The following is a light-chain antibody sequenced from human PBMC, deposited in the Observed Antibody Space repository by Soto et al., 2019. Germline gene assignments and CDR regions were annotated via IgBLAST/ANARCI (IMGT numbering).Light chain of an antibody. J-gene: IGKJ3*01. CDR1: QSVSSY. V-gene: IGKV3-11*01. CDR3: QQRSKCLLFT. CDR2: DAS. Sequence: EIVLTQSPVTLSLSPGERATLSCRASQSVSSYLAWYQQKPGQRPRLLVYDASKRATGIPARFSGSRSGTDLTLTISGLEPQDFADYFCQQRSKCLLFTFGPGTKVDIK.